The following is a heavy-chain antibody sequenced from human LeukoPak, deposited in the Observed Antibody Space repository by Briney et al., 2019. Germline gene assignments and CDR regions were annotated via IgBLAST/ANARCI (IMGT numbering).Heavy chain of an antibody. J-gene: IGHJ4*02. D-gene: IGHD3-3*01. V-gene: IGHV3-30*02. CDR2: IRYDGSNE. CDR3: AKGYFWSGYGPLDY. Sequence: PGGSLRLSCAASGFTFSSYGMHWVRQAPGKGLEWVAFIRYDGSNEYYADSVKGRFTISRDNSKNTLYLQMNSLRAEDTAVYYCAKGYFWSGYGPLDYWGQGTLVTVSS. CDR1: GFTFSSYG.